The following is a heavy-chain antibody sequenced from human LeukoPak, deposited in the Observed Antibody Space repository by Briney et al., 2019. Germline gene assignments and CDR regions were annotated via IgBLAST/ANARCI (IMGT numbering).Heavy chain of an antibody. J-gene: IGHJ4*02. Sequence: SETLSLTCAVYGGSFSGHYWSWIRQPPGKGLGWIGEINHSGSTNYNPSLKSRVTISVDTSKNQFSLKLSSVTAADTAVYYCARDKLRRSDYWGQGTLVTVSS. D-gene: IGHD3-16*01. CDR2: INHSGST. CDR3: ARDKLRRSDY. V-gene: IGHV4-34*01. CDR1: GGSFSGHY.